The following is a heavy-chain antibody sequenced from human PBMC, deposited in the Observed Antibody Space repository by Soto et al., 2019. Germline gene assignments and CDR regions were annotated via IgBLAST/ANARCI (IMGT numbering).Heavy chain of an antibody. J-gene: IGHJ4*02. CDR1: GFSLSTSGVG. V-gene: IGHV2-5*02. D-gene: IGHD1-26*01. Sequence: QITLKESGPTLVKPTQTLTLTCTFSGFSLSTSGVGVGWIRQPPGKALEWLSLIYWDDDKRYRPSLKSRLTITKETSKNQVVLTMTNMDPVDTATYYCARLGRPLGYFDYWGQGTLVTVSS. CDR2: IYWDDDK. CDR3: ARLGRPLGYFDY.